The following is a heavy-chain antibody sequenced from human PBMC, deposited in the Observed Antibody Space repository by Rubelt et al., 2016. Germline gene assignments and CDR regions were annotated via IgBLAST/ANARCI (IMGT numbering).Heavy chain of an antibody. CDR2: INHSGST. Sequence: QVQLQQWGAGLLKPSETLSLTCAVYGGSFSGYYWSWIRQPPGKGLEWIGEINHSGSTNYNPSLMVRVTISVDTSKNQFSRKLSLVTAADTAVYYCATYNWNDQEDYYYYGMDVWGQGTTVTVSS. V-gene: IGHV4-34*01. D-gene: IGHD1-20*01. J-gene: IGHJ6*02. CDR1: GGSFSGYY. CDR3: ATYNWNDQEDYYYYGMDV.